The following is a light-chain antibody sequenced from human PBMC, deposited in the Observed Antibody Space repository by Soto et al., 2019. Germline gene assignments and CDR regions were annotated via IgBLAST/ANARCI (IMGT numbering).Light chain of an antibody. Sequence: EIVLTQSPGTLSLSPGERATLSCRASQRVSSRYLGWYQQKRGQAPRLLIYGASSRATGIPDRFSGSGSGTDFTLTISRMEPEDFAVYYCQQYGSPLSTFGQGTKLDI. CDR2: GAS. J-gene: IGKJ2*01. V-gene: IGKV3-20*01. CDR1: QRVSSRY. CDR3: QQYGSPLST.